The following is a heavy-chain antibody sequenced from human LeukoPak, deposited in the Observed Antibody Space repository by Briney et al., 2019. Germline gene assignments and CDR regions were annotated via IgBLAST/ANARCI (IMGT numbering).Heavy chain of an antibody. Sequence: SETLSLTCAVYGGSLSGYYSSWIRQPPGKGLEWIGEINHSGSTNYNPSLKSRVTISVETSKNQFSLKLSSVTAADTAVYYCARGVGTYYDFWSGYSRNWFDPWGQGTLVTVSS. CDR2: INHSGST. CDR1: GGSLSGYY. CDR3: ARGVGTYYDFWSGYSRNWFDP. D-gene: IGHD3-3*01. J-gene: IGHJ5*02. V-gene: IGHV4-34*01.